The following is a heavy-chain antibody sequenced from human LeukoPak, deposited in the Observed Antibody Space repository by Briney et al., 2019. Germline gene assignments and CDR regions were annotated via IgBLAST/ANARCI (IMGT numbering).Heavy chain of an antibody. D-gene: IGHD3-22*01. V-gene: IGHV3-66*01. J-gene: IGHJ4*02. Sequence: PGGSLRLSCAASGFTVSSNYMSWVRQAPGKGLEWASVIYSGGSTYYADSVKGRFTIFRDNSKKTLYLQKNSRIAEDTTVYYCGRRGDSSDYDIYSDYWGQGTLVTVSS. CDR1: GFTVSSNY. CDR3: GRRGDSSDYDIYSDY. CDR2: IYSGGST.